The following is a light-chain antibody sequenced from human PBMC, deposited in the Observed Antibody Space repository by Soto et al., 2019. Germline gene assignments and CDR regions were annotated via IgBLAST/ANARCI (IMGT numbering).Light chain of an antibody. CDR2: DVS. CDR3: TSYTARRLYA. J-gene: IGLJ1*01. CDR1: SSDVGGYDY. Sequence: QSVLTQPASVSWSPGQSITISCTGTSSDVGGYDYVSWYQQHPGKAPKLLIYDVSNRPSGVSTRFSGSKSGNTASLTISGLQAEDEGDYYCTSYTARRLYAFGSGTKVTVL. V-gene: IGLV2-14*03.